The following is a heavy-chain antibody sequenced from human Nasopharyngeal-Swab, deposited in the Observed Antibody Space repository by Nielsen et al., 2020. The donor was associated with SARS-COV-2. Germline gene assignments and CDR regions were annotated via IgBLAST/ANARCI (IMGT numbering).Heavy chain of an antibody. J-gene: IGHJ6*02. V-gene: IGHV4-34*01. D-gene: IGHD2-2*01. Sequence: WIRQPPGKGLEWIGETRHSGSGNYKPSLNSRVSMSVDASKNQFSLKLDSVTDADTAVYYCARGGRHGCSSANRPCAIDVWGQGATVTVSS. CDR3: ARGGRHGCSSANRPCAIDV. CDR2: TRHSGSG.